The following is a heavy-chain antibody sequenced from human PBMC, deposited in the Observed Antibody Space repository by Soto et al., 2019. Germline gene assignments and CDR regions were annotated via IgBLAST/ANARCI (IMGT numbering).Heavy chain of an antibody. D-gene: IGHD1-26*01. CDR3: ARPGLMGATGRPHYFDY. Sequence: RGESLKISCKGSGYSFTSYWIGWVRQMPGIGLEWMGIIYPGDSDTRYSPSFQGQVTISADKSVSTAYLQWSSLKASDTAMYYCARPGLMGATGRPHYFDYWGQGTLVTVSS. CDR1: GYSFTSYW. J-gene: IGHJ4*02. CDR2: IYPGDSDT. V-gene: IGHV5-51*01.